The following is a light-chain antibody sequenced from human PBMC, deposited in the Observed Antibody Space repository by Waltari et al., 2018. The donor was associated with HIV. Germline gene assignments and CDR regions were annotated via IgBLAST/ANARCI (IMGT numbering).Light chain of an antibody. CDR3: CSYAGITTWV. CDR2: DVT. Sequence: QSALTQPASVSGSPGQSITISCPGTSNHLARYYLVSWYQHQPGRAPKLIIYDVTKWPSGVSHRFSGSKSGATASLTISGLQAEDEADYYCCSYAGITTWVFGGGTKVTVL. V-gene: IGLV2-23*02. J-gene: IGLJ3*02. CDR1: SNHLARYYL.